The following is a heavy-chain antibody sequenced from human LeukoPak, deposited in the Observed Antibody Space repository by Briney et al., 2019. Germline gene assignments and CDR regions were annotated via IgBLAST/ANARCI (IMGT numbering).Heavy chain of an antibody. D-gene: IGHD6-13*01. CDR2: ISGSGGST. Sequence: GGSPRLSCAASGFTFNNYAMSWVRQAPGKGLEWVSAISGSGGSTFHADSVKGRFTISRDNSKNTLYLQMNSLRAEDTAVYYCAAAAAGAGDYWGQGTLVTVSS. V-gene: IGHV3-23*01. J-gene: IGHJ4*02. CDR1: GFTFNNYA. CDR3: AAAAAGAGDY.